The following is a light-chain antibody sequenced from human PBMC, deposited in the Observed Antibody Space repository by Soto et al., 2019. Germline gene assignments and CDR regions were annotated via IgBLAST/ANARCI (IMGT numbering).Light chain of an antibody. V-gene: IGKV3-15*01. CDR3: QQYNNGVT. Sequence: EIVITQSPATLSVSPGERATLSCRASQSVSSNLAWYQQKPGQAPRLLIYGASTRATGIPARFSGSGSGTEFTLTISSWQSEDFAVYYCQQYNNGVTFGQGPRVDIK. J-gene: IGKJ1*01. CDR1: QSVSSN. CDR2: GAS.